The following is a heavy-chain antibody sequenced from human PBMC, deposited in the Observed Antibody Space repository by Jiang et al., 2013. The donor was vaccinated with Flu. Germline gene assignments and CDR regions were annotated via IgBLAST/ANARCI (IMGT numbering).Heavy chain of an antibody. Sequence: GPGLVKPSETLSLTCTVSGDSNSDYYWSWLRQPPGKGLEWIGHIYTSGTTNYNPSFKGRLIISVDTSKNQFSLRLTSVTAADTAVYYCARAGIGRGYLHYYYMDVWGKGPRSPSP. CDR2: IYTSGTT. V-gene: IGHV4-4*09. CDR3: ARAGIGRGYLHYYYMDV. J-gene: IGHJ6*03. CDR1: GDSNSDYY. D-gene: IGHD3-22*01.